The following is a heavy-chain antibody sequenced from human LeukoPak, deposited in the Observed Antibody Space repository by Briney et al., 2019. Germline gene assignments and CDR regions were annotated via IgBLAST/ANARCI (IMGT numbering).Heavy chain of an antibody. Sequence: GGSLRLSCAASGFTFSTYAMHWIRQAPGKGLEYLSAISSSGASTYYANSVKGRFTISRGNSKNTLYLQMGSLRAEDMAVYYCARDQSMTTVTTCDYWGQGTLVTVSS. D-gene: IGHD4-17*01. J-gene: IGHJ4*02. V-gene: IGHV3-64*01. CDR2: ISSSGAST. CDR1: GFTFSTYA. CDR3: ARDQSMTTVTTCDY.